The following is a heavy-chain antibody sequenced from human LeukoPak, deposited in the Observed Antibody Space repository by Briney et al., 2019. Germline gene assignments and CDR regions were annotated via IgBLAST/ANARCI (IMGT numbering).Heavy chain of an antibody. Sequence: PGGSLRLSCAASGFTFSGSAMHWVRQASGKGLEWVGRVRSKANSYATAYAASVKGRFTISRDDSKNTAYLQMNSLKTEDTAVYYCTLGGTGGFDYWGQGTLVTVSS. V-gene: IGHV3-73*01. D-gene: IGHD2-15*01. CDR2: VRSKANSYAT. CDR3: TLGGTGGFDY. CDR1: GFTFSGSA. J-gene: IGHJ4*02.